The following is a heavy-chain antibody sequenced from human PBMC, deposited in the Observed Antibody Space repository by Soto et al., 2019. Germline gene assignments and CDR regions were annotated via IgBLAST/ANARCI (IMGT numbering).Heavy chain of an antibody. CDR1: GGSISSDDYC. V-gene: IGHV4-30-4*01. Sequence: QVQLQESGPGLVEPSQTLSLTCTVSGGSISSDDYCWSWIRQSPGKGLEWIGHIYDSGNTYSNPSLKSRVTISGDTSNNQFSLRLSYVTAADTAVYYCARGPSGDKVDYWGQGTLVTVSS. CDR2: IYDSGNT. D-gene: IGHD1-26*01. J-gene: IGHJ4*02. CDR3: ARGPSGDKVDY.